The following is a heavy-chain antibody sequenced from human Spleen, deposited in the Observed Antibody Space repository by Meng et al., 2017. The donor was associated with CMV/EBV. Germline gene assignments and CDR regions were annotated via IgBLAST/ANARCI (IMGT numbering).Heavy chain of an antibody. J-gene: IGHJ2*01. CDR2: LNPNSGAT. CDR1: GYTFTGYH. CDR3: ARETDYGGLYWYFDL. D-gene: IGHD4-23*01. Sequence: SGYTFTGYHIHWVRQAPVQGLEWMAWLNPNSGATRYAQKFQGRVTMTGDTSLSTAYMEMSSLRSDDTAVYYCARETDYGGLYWYFDLWGRGTLVTVSS. V-gene: IGHV1-2*02.